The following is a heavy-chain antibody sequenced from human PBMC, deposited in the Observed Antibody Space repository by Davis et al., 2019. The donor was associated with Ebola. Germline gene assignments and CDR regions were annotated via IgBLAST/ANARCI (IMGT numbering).Heavy chain of an antibody. V-gene: IGHV3-7*03. CDR1: GFTFSSYW. J-gene: IGHJ6*02. Sequence: PGGSLRLSCAASGFTFSSYWMSWVRQAPGKGLEWVANIKQDGSEKYYVDSVKGRFTISRDNAKNSLYLQMNSLRAEDTALYYCAKDHNYDFWSGMDVWGQGTTVTVSS. CDR3: AKDHNYDFWSGMDV. D-gene: IGHD3-3*01. CDR2: IKQDGSEK.